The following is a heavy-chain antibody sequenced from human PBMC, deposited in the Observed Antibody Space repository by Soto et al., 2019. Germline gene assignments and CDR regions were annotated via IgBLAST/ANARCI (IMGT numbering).Heavy chain of an antibody. D-gene: IGHD1-26*01. V-gene: IGHV4-4*07. CDR2: IYTSGTT. CDR1: GGSIRSYY. J-gene: IGHJ6*02. Sequence: SETLSLTCTVSGGSIRSYYWSWIRQPAGKPLEWIGRIYTSGTTNYNPSLKSRVTMSVDTSKNQFSLNLSSVTAADTAVYYCAREGASGFGMDVWGQGTTVTVS. CDR3: AREGASGFGMDV.